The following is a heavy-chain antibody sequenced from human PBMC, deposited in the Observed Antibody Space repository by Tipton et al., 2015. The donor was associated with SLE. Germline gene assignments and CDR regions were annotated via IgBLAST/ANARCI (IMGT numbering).Heavy chain of an antibody. V-gene: IGHV3-30*03. CDR2: ISYDGGDK. CDR3: VSEGYCSGGSCLLDY. Sequence: SLRLSCAASGFSVSLNYITWVRQAPGKGLEWVAVISYDGGDKDYADPVKGRFTISRDNSKNTLYLQMNSLRAEDTAVYYCVSEGYCSGGSCLLDYWGQGTLVTVSS. J-gene: IGHJ4*02. D-gene: IGHD2-15*01. CDR1: GFSVSLNY.